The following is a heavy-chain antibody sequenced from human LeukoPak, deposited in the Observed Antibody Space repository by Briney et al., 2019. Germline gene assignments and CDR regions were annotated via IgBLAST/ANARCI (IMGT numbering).Heavy chain of an antibody. CDR2: IQYDDSIE. J-gene: IGHJ4*01. CDR1: GFTFSTFG. CDR3: AKDQGVVGSYDY. Sequence: GGSLRLSCATSGFTFSTFGMNWVRQAPDKGLEWVAFIQYDDSIEYYADSVKGRFTISRDNSKNTLYLQMNSLRGDDTAVYYCAKDQGVVGSYDYWGHGTLVTVSS. D-gene: IGHD3-10*01. V-gene: IGHV3-30*02.